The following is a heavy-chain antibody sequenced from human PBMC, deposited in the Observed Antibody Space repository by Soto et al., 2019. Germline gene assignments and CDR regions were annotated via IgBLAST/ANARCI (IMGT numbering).Heavy chain of an antibody. J-gene: IGHJ3*02. Sequence: PWETLSITCTVSGGSISSGGYYWRWIRQHPGKGLEWIGYIYYSGSTYYNPSLKSRVTISVDTSKNQFSLKLSSETAADTAVYYCARDQSGDYEAFDIWGQGTMVTVSS. V-gene: IGHV4-31*03. CDR3: ARDQSGDYEAFDI. CDR1: GGSISSGGYY. D-gene: IGHD4-17*01. CDR2: IYYSGST.